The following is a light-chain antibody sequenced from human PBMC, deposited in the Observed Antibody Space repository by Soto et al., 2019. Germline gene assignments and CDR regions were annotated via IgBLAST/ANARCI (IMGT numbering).Light chain of an antibody. CDR2: SNF. V-gene: IGLV1-40*01. Sequence: QSVLTQPPSVSGAPGQRVTISCTGSSSNIGAGYDVHWYQQLPGTAPKLLIYSNFNRPSGVPDRFSGSKSSTSASLAITGLQAEDEADYYCQSYDSTLSAVVFGGGIKVTVL. CDR1: SSNIGAGYD. J-gene: IGLJ2*01. CDR3: QSYDSTLSAVV.